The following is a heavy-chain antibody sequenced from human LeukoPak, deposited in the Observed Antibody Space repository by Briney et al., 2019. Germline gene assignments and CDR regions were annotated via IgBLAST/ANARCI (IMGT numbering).Heavy chain of an antibody. J-gene: IGHJ4*02. CDR3: ARHGRQWLVPFDY. D-gene: IGHD6-19*01. CDR1: GFTFSSYW. CDR2: IKQDGSEK. Sequence: GSLRLSCAASGFTFSSYWMSWVRQAPGKRLEWVANIKQDGSEKYYVDSVKGRFTISRDNAKNSLYLQMNSLRAEDTAAYYCARHGRQWLVPFDYWGQGTLVTVSS. V-gene: IGHV3-7*01.